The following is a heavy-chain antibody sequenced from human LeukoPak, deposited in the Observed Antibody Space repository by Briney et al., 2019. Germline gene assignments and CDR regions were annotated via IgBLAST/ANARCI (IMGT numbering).Heavy chain of an antibody. CDR3: ASHYYGSGTYYNDY. CDR1: GFTFSSYS. CDR2: ISSSSSYI. V-gene: IGHV3-21*04. Sequence: GESLRLSCAASGFTFSSYSMNWVRQAPGKVLEWVSSISSSSSYIYYADSVKGRFTISRDNAKNSLYLQMSSRRAEDTAVYYCASHYYGSGTYYNDYWGQGTLVTVSS. J-gene: IGHJ4*02. D-gene: IGHD3-10*01.